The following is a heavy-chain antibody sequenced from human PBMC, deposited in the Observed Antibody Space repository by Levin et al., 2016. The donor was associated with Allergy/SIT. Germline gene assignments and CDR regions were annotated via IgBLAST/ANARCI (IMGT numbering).Heavy chain of an antibody. J-gene: IGHJ4*02. V-gene: IGHV3-21*01. CDR2: ISSSSSYI. CDR3: ARDWGSSLYYFDY. Sequence: VRQAPGKGLEWVSSISSSSSYIYYADSVKGRFTISRDNAKNSLYLQMNSLRAEDTAVYYCARDWGSSLYYFDYWGQGTLVTVSS. D-gene: IGHD6-13*01.